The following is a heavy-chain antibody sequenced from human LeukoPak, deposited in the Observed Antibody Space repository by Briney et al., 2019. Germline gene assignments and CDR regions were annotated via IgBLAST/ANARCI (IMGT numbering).Heavy chain of an antibody. Sequence: SETLSLTCAVYGGSFSGYYWSWIRQPPGKGLEWIGYIYYSGSTYYNPSLKSRVTISVDTSKNQFSLKLSSVTAADTAVYYCARGFYDSSGYYPFDYWGQGTLVTVSS. D-gene: IGHD3-22*01. CDR1: GGSFSGYY. V-gene: IGHV4-30-4*01. CDR3: ARGFYDSSGYYPFDY. CDR2: IYYSGST. J-gene: IGHJ4*02.